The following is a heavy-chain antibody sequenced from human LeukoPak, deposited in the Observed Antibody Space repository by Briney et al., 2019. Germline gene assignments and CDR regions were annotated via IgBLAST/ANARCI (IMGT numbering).Heavy chain of an antibody. Sequence: SETLSLTCAVYGGSFSGYYWSWIRQPPGKGLEWIGEINHSGSTNYNPSLKSRVTISVDTSKNQFSLKLSSVTAADTAVYYCARGYCSSTSCYYIDYRGQGTLVTVSS. D-gene: IGHD2-2*01. CDR1: GGSFSGYY. J-gene: IGHJ4*02. CDR3: ARGYCSSTSCYYIDY. V-gene: IGHV4-34*01. CDR2: INHSGST.